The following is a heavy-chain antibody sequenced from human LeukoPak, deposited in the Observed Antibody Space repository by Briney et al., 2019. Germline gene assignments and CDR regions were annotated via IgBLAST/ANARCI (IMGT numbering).Heavy chain of an antibody. CDR3: ARDRGVRYFDWLPDY. D-gene: IGHD3-9*01. CDR2: ISYDGSNK. V-gene: IGHV3-30*04. CDR1: GFTFSSYA. J-gene: IGHJ4*02. Sequence: GGSLRLSSAASGFTFSSYAMPWVRQAPGRGLEWVAVISYDGSNKYYADSVKGRFTISRDNSKNTLYLQMNSLRAEDTAVYYCARDRGVRYFDWLPDYWGQGTLVTVSS.